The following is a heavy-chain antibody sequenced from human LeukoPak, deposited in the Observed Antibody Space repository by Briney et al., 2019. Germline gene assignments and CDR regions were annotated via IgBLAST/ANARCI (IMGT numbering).Heavy chain of an antibody. D-gene: IGHD4-17*01. CDR2: INAGNGNT. CDR3: ARDLAVTAGFDY. J-gene: IGHJ4*02. Sequence: ASVKVSCKASGYTFTGYYMHWVRQAPGQRLEWMGWINAGNGNTKYSQKFQGRVTITRDTSASTAYMELSSLRSEDTAVYYCARDLAVTAGFDYWGQGTLVTVSS. V-gene: IGHV1-3*01. CDR1: GYTFTGYY.